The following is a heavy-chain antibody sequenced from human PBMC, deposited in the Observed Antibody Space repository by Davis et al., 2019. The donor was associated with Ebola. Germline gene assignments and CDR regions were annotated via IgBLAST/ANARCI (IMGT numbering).Heavy chain of an antibody. Sequence: PGGSLRLSCAASGFTFSSYAMSWVRQAPGKGLEWVSAISGSGGSTYYADSVKGRFTISRDNSKNTLYLQMNSLRAEDTAVYYCAKDLIGYCSGGSCYGHYYYYGMDVWGQGTTVTVSS. V-gene: IGHV3-23*01. CDR3: AKDLIGYCSGGSCYGHYYYYGMDV. J-gene: IGHJ6*02. CDR1: GFTFSSYA. D-gene: IGHD2-15*01. CDR2: ISGSGGST.